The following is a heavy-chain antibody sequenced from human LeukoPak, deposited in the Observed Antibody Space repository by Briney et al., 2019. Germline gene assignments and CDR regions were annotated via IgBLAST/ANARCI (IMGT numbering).Heavy chain of an antibody. V-gene: IGHV4-59*01. D-gene: IGHD3-3*01. Sequence: SETLSLTCTVSGGSISSYYWSWIRQPPGKGLEWIGYIYYSGSTNYNPSLKSRVTISVDTSKNQFSLKLSSVTAADTAVYYCARPYDLGGLYYFDYWGQGTLVTVSS. J-gene: IGHJ4*02. CDR2: IYYSGST. CDR3: ARPYDLGGLYYFDY. CDR1: GGSISSYY.